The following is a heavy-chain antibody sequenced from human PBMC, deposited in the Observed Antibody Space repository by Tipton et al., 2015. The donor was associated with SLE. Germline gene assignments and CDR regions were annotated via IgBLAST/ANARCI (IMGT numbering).Heavy chain of an antibody. CDR2: IYHSGST. CDR3: ARGLAAGDRI. Sequence: TLSLTCAVSGGSISSGGYSWSWIRQPPGKGLEWIGYIYHSGSTNYNPSLKSRVTISVDTSKNQFSLKLSSVTAADTAVYYCARGLAAGDRIWGQGTLVTVSS. V-gene: IGHV4-30-2*01. D-gene: IGHD7-27*01. J-gene: IGHJ4*02. CDR1: GGSISSGGYS.